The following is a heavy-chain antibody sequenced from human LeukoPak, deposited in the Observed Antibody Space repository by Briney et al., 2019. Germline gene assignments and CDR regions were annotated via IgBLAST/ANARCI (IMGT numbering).Heavy chain of an antibody. V-gene: IGHV3-20*04. CDR1: GFTFDDYG. CDR2: INWNGGST. Sequence: GGSLRLSCAASGFTFDDYGMSWVRQAPGRGLEWVSGINWNGGSTGYADSVKGRFTISRDNAKNSLYLQMNSLRAEDTALYYCARDLRYFDWFPSFDPWGQGTLVTVSS. CDR3: ARDLRYFDWFPSFDP. J-gene: IGHJ5*02. D-gene: IGHD3-9*01.